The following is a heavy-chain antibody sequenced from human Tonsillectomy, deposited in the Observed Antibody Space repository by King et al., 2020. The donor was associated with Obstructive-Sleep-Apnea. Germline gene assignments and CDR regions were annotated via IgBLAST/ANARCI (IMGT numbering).Heavy chain of an antibody. Sequence: TLKESGPALVKPTQTLTLTCTFSGFSLNTSGMCVTWVRQPPGKALEWLGRIDWDDEKYYNTSLKTRLTLSKDTSKDQVVLTMTNMDPVDTATFYCARGYFAVSTGYYIDYWGQGTPVTVSS. CDR2: IDWDDEK. CDR3: ARGYFAVSTGYYIDY. J-gene: IGHJ4*02. D-gene: IGHD3-9*01. CDR1: GFSLNTSGMC. V-gene: IGHV2-70*11.